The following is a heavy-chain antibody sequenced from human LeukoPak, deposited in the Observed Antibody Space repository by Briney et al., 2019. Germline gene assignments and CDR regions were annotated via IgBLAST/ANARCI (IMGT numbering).Heavy chain of an antibody. CDR2: FDPEDGET. CDR1: GYTLTELS. D-gene: IGHD2-15*01. Sequence: ASVKVSCKVSGYTLTELSMHWVRQAPGKWLEWMGGFDPEDGETIYAQKFQGRVTMTEDTSTDTAYMELSSLRSEDTAVYYCATDLYCSGGSCYVWAYWGQGTLVTVSS. J-gene: IGHJ4*02. CDR3: ATDLYCSGGSCYVWAY. V-gene: IGHV1-24*01.